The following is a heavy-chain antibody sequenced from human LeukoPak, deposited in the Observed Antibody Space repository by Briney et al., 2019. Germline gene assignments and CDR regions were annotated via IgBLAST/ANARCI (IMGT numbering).Heavy chain of an antibody. J-gene: IGHJ4*02. CDR1: GFTFSSYA. CDR2: ISGSGDST. D-gene: IGHD6-13*01. CDR3: AKTRPLDSSSWSHGDY. Sequence: QSGRSLRLSCAASGFTFSSYAMSWVRQAPGKGLEWVSAISGSGDSTYYGDSVKGRFTISRDNSKNTLYLQMNSLRAEDTAVYYCAKTRPLDSSSWSHGDYWGQGTLVTVSS. V-gene: IGHV3-23*01.